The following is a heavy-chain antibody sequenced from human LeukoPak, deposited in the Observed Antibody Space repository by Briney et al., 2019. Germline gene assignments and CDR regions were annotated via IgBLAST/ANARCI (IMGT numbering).Heavy chain of an antibody. CDR1: GVSISSYY. CDR2: IHTSGST. J-gene: IGHJ4*02. D-gene: IGHD6-13*01. Sequence: PSETLSLSCTLSGVSISSYYWKWIRQPAGKGLEWIGRIHTSGSTDYNPSLKSRLTMSLDTPNNQFSLKLTSVTAADTAVYYCARWTCSSWYLESWGQGTLVTVSS. CDR3: ARWTCSSWYLES. V-gene: IGHV4-4*07.